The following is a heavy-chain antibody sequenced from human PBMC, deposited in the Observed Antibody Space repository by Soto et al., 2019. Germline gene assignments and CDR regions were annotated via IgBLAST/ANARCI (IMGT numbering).Heavy chain of an antibody. J-gene: IGHJ6*03. V-gene: IGHV4-4*02. CDR2: IYHSGST. D-gene: IGHD2-8*01. CDR3: ARLNVLMVYASYYYYMDV. CDR1: SGSISSSNW. Sequence: SETLSLTCAVSSGSISSSNWWSWVRQPPGKGLEWIGEIYHSGSTNYNPSLKSRVTISVDKSKNQFSLKLSSVTAADTAVYYCARLNVLMVYASYYYYMDVWGKGTTVTVSS.